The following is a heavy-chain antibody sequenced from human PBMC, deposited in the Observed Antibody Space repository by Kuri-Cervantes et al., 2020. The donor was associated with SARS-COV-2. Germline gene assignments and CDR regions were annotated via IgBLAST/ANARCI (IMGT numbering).Heavy chain of an antibody. CDR3: ARVKAPVLRFLEWPKKTYYFDY. CDR1: GGSISSGGHY. V-gene: IGHV4-31*03. J-gene: IGHJ4*02. CDR2: IYYSGST. Sequence: SETLSLTCTVSGGSISSGGHYWSWIRQHPGKGLEWIGYIYYSGSTYYNPSLKSRVTISVDTSKNQFSLKLSSVTAADTAVCYCARVKAPVLRFLEWPKKTYYFDYWGQGTLVTVSS. D-gene: IGHD3-3*01.